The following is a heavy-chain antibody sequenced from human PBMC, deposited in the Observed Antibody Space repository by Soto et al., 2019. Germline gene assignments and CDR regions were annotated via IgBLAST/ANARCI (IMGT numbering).Heavy chain of an antibody. CDR3: ARGGYCSGGSCYASDFYYYYYMDV. Sequence: QVQLVQSGAEVKKPGSSVKVSCKASGGTFSSYTISWVRQAPGQGLEWMGRIIPILGIANYAQKFQGRVTITAAKSTSTGYMELSSLRSEDTAVYYCARGGYCSGGSCYASDFYYYYYMDVWGKGTTVTVSS. CDR1: GGTFSSYT. V-gene: IGHV1-69*02. CDR2: IIPILGIA. D-gene: IGHD2-15*01. J-gene: IGHJ6*03.